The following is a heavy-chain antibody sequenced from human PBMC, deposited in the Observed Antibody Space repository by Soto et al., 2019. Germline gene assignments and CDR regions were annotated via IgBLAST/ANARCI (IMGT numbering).Heavy chain of an antibody. CDR2: FYFSGTT. V-gene: IGHV4-39*01. D-gene: IGHD4-17*01. Sequence: SETLSLTCTVSGGSISSYYWGWIRQPPGKGLEWIGSFYFSGTTNYNPSLKSRVTISVDTSKNQFSLKLSSVTAADTAVYYCARHDYGGFGSWGQGTLVTVSS. CDR3: ARHDYGGFGS. J-gene: IGHJ4*02. CDR1: GGSISSYY.